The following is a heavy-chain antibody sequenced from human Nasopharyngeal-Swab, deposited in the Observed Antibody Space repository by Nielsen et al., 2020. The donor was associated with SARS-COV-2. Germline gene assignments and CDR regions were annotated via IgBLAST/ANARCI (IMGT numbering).Heavy chain of an antibody. J-gene: IGHJ4*02. V-gene: IGHV3-11*06. D-gene: IGHD1-26*01. Sequence: GESLKISCEGYGFTLSDYYMSWIRQAPGKGLEWVSYISSSSSYTNYADSVKGRFTISRDNAKNSLYLQMNSLRAEDTAVYYCAREYSGSYWGVDYWGQGTLVTVSS. CDR1: GFTLSDYY. CDR3: AREYSGSYWGVDY. CDR2: ISSSSSYT.